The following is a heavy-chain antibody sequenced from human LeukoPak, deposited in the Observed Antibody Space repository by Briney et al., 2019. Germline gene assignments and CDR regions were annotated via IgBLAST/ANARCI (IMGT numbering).Heavy chain of an antibody. CDR3: AKSDRFRVHCSSTSCYGWYFDL. J-gene: IGHJ2*01. CDR2: ISGSGGTT. D-gene: IGHD2-2*01. CDR1: GFTFSSYA. Sequence: GGSLRLSCAASGFTFSSYAMSWVRQAPGKGLEWVSAISGSGGTTYDADSVKGRFTISRDNSKNTLYLQMNSLRVEDTAVYYCAKSDRFRVHCSSTSCYGWYFDLWGRGTLVTVSS. V-gene: IGHV3-23*01.